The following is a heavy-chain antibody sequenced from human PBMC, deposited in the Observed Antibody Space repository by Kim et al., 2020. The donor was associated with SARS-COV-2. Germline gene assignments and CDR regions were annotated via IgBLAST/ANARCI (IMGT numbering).Heavy chain of an antibody. CDR1: GGSISSYY. CDR3: ARVGCSSTSCPDAVDV. J-gene: IGHJ6*04. CDR2: MYYSGST. D-gene: IGHD2-2*01. Sequence: SETLSLTCTVSGGSISSYYWSWIRQPPGKGLECIGYMYYSGSTNYNPSLKSRVTISVDTSKNQFSLKLSSVTAADTAVYYCARVGCSSTSCPDAVDVWGKRDHGHRLL. V-gene: IGHV4-59*01.